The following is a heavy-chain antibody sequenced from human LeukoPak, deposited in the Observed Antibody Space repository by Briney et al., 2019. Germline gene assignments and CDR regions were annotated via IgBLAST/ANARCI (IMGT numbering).Heavy chain of an antibody. D-gene: IGHD3-3*01. CDR2: IIPIFGTA. Sequence: SVKVSCKASGGTFSSYAISWVRQAPGQGLEWMGGIIPIFGTANYAQKFQGRVTITTDESTSTAYIELSSLRSEDTAVYYCAREGTIFGVVRGYMDVWGKGTTVTVSS. V-gene: IGHV1-69*05. J-gene: IGHJ6*03. CDR1: GGTFSSYA. CDR3: AREGTIFGVVRGYMDV.